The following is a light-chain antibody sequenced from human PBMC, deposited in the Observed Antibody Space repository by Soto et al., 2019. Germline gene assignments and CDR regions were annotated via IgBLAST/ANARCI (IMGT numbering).Light chain of an antibody. CDR3: QEAYVYQST. Sequence: IHMTHSPSSLSASVGDIVTITCRACQSSGRYLNWYHQKPGNAHKLLIYAASSLQSGATSRSSGGGSGTDFTLTISSLQPEDVETYYGQEAYVYQSTFGGASKG. CDR2: AAS. J-gene: IGKJ4*02. V-gene: IGKV1-39*01. CDR1: QSSGRY.